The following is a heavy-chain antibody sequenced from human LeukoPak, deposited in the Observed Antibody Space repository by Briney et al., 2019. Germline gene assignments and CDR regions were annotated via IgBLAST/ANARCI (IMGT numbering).Heavy chain of an antibody. CDR2: IIPIFGIA. D-gene: IGHD6-19*01. J-gene: IGHJ4*02. CDR1: GGTFSSYA. V-gene: IGHV1-69*04. CDR3: ARGGYSSGWYYFDY. Sequence: SVKVSCKASGGTFSSYAISWVRQAPGQGLEWMGRIIPIFGIANYAQKFQGRVTITADKSTSTAYMELSSLRSEDTAVYYCARGGYSSGWYYFDYWGQGTLVTVSS.